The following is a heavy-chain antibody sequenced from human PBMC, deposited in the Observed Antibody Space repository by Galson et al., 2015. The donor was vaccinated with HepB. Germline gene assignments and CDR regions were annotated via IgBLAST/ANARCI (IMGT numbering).Heavy chain of an antibody. J-gene: IGHJ4*02. CDR3: TRQGDYYDSSDRDY. V-gene: IGHV3-73*01. CDR1: GFTFSGSA. CDR2: IRSKANSYAT. D-gene: IGHD3-22*01. Sequence: SLRLSCTASGFTFSGSAMHWVRQASGQGLEWVGRIRSKANSYATAYAASVKGRFTISRDDSKNTGYLQMNSLKTEDTAVYYCTRQGDYYDSSDRDYWGQGTLVTVSS.